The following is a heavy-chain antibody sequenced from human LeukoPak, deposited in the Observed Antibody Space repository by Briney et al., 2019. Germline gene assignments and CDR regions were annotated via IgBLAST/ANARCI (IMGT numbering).Heavy chain of an antibody. CDR2: IYTSGST. CDR3: ARDLWHSSGVFDY. CDR1: GGSITTYY. D-gene: IGHD6-19*01. Sequence: SETLSLTCTVSGGSITTYYWTWIRQPAGKGLEWIGRIYTSGSTNYNPSLKSRVTMSVDTSKNQFSLKLSSVTAADTAVYYCARDLWHSSGVFDYWGQGTLVTVSS. J-gene: IGHJ4*02. V-gene: IGHV4-4*07.